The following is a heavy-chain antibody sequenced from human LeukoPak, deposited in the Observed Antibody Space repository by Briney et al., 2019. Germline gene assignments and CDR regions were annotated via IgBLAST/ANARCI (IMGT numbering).Heavy chain of an antibody. J-gene: IGHJ4*02. CDR3: AKGERVYCSASTCYPFDY. CDR1: GFTFSSYA. V-gene: IGHV3-23*01. Sequence: PGGSLRLSCAASGFTFSSYAMNWVRQAPGTRLEWVSSITGGGESTYHADSVKGRFTISRDNSKNTVSLQMNSLRAEDTAVCYCAKGERVYCSASTCYPFDYWGQGILVSVSS. D-gene: IGHD2-15*01. CDR2: ITGGGEST.